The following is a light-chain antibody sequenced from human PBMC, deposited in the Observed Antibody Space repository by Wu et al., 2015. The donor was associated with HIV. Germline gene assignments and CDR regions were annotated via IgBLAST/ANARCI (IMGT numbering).Light chain of an antibody. Sequence: EIVLTQSPATLSLSPGERATLSCRASQSVSNSLAWYQQKPGQAPRLLIYDASKRATGIPARFSGSGSGTDFTLTIASLEPEDFAVYYCQQRRTWLLTFGPGTKVDIK. V-gene: IGKV3-11*01. CDR3: QQRRTWLLT. CDR1: QSVSNS. J-gene: IGKJ3*01. CDR2: DAS.